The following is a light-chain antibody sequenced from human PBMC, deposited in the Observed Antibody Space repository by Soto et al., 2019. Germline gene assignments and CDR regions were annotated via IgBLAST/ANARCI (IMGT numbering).Light chain of an antibody. J-gene: IGKJ1*01. Sequence: EIVMTQSPTILSVSPGERATLSCRASQSVSSNLAWYQQKPGQAPRLLIYGVYTRATGIPDRFSGSGSGTDFTLTISRLEPEDFAVYYCQQYGSSTETFGQGTKVDIK. CDR2: GVY. CDR3: QQYGSSTET. V-gene: IGKV3-20*01. CDR1: QSVSSN.